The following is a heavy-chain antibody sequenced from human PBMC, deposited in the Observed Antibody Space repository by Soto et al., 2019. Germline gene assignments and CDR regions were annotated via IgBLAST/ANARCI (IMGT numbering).Heavy chain of an antibody. CDR3: AKEFSWGSSSSWYGG. CDR1: GFTFSSYG. J-gene: IGHJ4*02. V-gene: IGHV3-30*18. CDR2: ISYDGSNK. D-gene: IGHD6-13*01. Sequence: QVQLVESGGGVVQPGRSLRLSCAASGFTFSSYGMHWVRQAPGKGLEWVAVISYDGSNKYYADSVKGRFTISRDNSKNTLYLQMNSMRAEVTAVYYCAKEFSWGSSSSWYGGWGQGTLVTVSS.